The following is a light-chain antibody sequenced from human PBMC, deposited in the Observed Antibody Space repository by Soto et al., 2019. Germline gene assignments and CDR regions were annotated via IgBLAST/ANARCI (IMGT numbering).Light chain of an antibody. CDR1: QSISSN. J-gene: IGKJ2*01. CDR3: QQYNNWPPRYT. CDR2: GAS. Sequence: EIVMTQSPATLSVSPGERATLSCRASQSISSNLDWYRQKPGQAPRLLIYGASTRATGIPARFSGSGSGTEFTLTVSSLQSEDFAVYYCQQYNNWPPRYTFGQGTKLEI. V-gene: IGKV3-15*01.